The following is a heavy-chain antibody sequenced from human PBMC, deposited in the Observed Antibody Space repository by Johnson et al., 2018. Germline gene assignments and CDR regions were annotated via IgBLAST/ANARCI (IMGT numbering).Heavy chain of an antibody. V-gene: IGHV3-53*01. CDR1: GFTVSSNY. D-gene: IGHD3-22*01. CDR3: ARGNYYDSSGFYYGGAFDI. Sequence: EVQLVESGGGLIQPGGSLRLSCAASGFTVSSNYMSWVRQAPGKGLEWVSIIHRGGSTYYADSVKGRFTTSRDTSKNTLYLQMNSLRAEDPAVYYCARGNYYDSSGFYYGGAFDIWGQGTMVTVSS. CDR2: IHRGGST. J-gene: IGHJ3*02.